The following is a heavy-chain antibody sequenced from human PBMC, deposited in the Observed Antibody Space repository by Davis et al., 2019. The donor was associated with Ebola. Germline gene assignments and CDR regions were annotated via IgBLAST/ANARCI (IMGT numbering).Heavy chain of an antibody. CDR3: AKDTVVLQDAHWYFDL. CDR1: GFTFSSYA. V-gene: IGHV3-23*01. Sequence: PGGSLRLSCAASGFTFSSYAMIWVRQVPGKGLEWVSAISYSGGRTNYADSVRGRFTISRDRSKNTLYLQMNSLRAEDTALYYCAKDTVVLQDAHWYFDLWGRGTLVTVSS. CDR2: ISYSGGRT. J-gene: IGHJ2*01. D-gene: IGHD2-2*01.